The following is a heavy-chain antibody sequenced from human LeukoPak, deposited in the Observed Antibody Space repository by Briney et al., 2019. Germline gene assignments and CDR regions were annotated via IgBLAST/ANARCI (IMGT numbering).Heavy chain of an antibody. D-gene: IGHD6-13*01. CDR3: ASAEVIAAAGPYYFDY. Sequence: GESLKISCKGSGYSFANNWIAWVRQMPGKGLEWMGIIHPGDSDTRYSPSFQGQVTISADKSISTAYLQWSSLKASDTAMYYCASAEVIAAAGPYYFDYWGQGTLVTVSS. J-gene: IGHJ4*02. CDR2: IHPGDSDT. V-gene: IGHV5-51*01. CDR1: GYSFANNW.